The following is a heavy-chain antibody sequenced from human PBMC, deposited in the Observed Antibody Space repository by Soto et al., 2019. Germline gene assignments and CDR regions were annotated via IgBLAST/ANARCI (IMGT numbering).Heavy chain of an antibody. CDR2: IYYSGST. CDR3: ARSTVNAFDI. CDR1: GGSISSYY. Sequence: PSETLSLTCTVSGGSISSYYWSWIRQPPGKGLEWIGYIYYSGSTNYNPSLKSRVTISVDTSKNQFSLKLGSVTAADTAVYYCARSTVNAFDIWGQGTMVTVSS. V-gene: IGHV4-59*01. J-gene: IGHJ3*02. D-gene: IGHD4-17*01.